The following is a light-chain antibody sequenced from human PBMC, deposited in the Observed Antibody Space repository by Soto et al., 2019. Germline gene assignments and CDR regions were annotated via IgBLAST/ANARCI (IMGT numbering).Light chain of an antibody. CDR1: SSDVGGYNY. Sequence: QSALTKPPSASGSPGQSVTISCTGTSSDVGGYNYVSWYQQYPGRAPKLMIYEFTKRPSGVPDRFSGSKSGHTASLTVSGLQAEDESDYYCSSYAASNNFYFVFGGGTKLTVL. CDR2: EFT. CDR3: SSYAASNNFYFV. J-gene: IGLJ3*02. V-gene: IGLV2-8*01.